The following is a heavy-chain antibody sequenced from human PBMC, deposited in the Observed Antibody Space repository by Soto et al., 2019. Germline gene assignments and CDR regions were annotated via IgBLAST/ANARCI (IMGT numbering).Heavy chain of an antibody. D-gene: IGHD6-25*01. J-gene: IGHJ6*02. CDR1: GFAFTSYT. Sequence: PWGSLRLSCVASGFAFTSYTINWVRQAPGKGLEWVAFINETGDRIYYANSLKGRFTISRDNAKNSLYLHMNSLRVEDTAVYYCARSRAAEVWGQGTTVTVSS. CDR3: ARSRAAEV. V-gene: IGHV3-21*01. CDR2: INETGDRI.